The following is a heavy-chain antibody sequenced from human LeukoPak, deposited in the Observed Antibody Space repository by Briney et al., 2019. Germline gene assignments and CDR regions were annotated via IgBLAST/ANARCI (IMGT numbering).Heavy chain of an antibody. CDR1: GASISSYY. CDR2: IYYSGST. J-gene: IGHJ3*02. D-gene: IGHD3-22*01. CDR3: ARVYYDSSGAFDI. Sequence: SETLSLTCTVSGASISSYYWSWIRQPPGKGLEWIGYIYYSGSTNYSPSLNSRVTISVDTSKNQFSLKLSSVTAADTAVYYCARVYYDSSGAFDIWGQGTMVTVSS. V-gene: IGHV4-59*01.